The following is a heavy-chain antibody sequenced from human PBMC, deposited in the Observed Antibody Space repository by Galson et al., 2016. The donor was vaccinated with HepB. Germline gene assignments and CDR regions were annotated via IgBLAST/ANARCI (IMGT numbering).Heavy chain of an antibody. V-gene: IGHV1-58*01. J-gene: IGHJ4*02. CDR2: IIVGSGNT. Sequence: SVKVSCKASGFTFSSSAVQWVRQTRGQRLEWIGWIIVGSGNTNYAQKFQGRVAITRDMSRRTAYMELSSLRSEDTAIYYCGAGRGITAGGEYWGQGTVVTVS. D-gene: IGHD6-13*01. CDR1: GFTFSSSA. CDR3: GAGRGITAGGEY.